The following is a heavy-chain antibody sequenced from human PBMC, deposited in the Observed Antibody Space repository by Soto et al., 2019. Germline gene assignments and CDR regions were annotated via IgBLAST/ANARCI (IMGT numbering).Heavy chain of an antibody. J-gene: IGHJ6*02. CDR2: IDPGDSNT. Sequence: GESLKISCKTSGYSFNTFWISWVRQVPGKGLEWMGRIDPGDSNTNYSPSLQGHVTLSVDKSIGTAYLQWSSLKASDTGIYYCARQGGYYYYGMDVWGQGTGVTVSS. D-gene: IGHD2-15*01. CDR1: GYSFNTFW. CDR3: ARQGGYYYYGMDV. V-gene: IGHV5-10-1*01.